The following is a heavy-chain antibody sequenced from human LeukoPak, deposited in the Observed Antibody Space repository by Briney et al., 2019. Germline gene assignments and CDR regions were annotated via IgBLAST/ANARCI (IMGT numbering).Heavy chain of an antibody. D-gene: IGHD3-3*01. CDR1: GFTFSSYS. Sequence: GGSLRLSCAASGFTFSSYSMNWVRQAPGKGLEWVSPISSSSSYIYYADSVKGRFTISRDNAKNSLYLQMNSLRAEDTAVYYCARDPYDFWSGSSDYWGQGTLVTVSS. J-gene: IGHJ4*02. CDR3: ARDPYDFWSGSSDY. CDR2: ISSSSSYI. V-gene: IGHV3-21*01.